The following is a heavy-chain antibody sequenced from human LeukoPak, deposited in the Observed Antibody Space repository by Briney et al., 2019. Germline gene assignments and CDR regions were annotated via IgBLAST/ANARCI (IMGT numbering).Heavy chain of an antibody. V-gene: IGHV1-18*01. J-gene: IGHJ4*02. D-gene: IGHD4-23*01. CDR3: ARGTTVVNY. CDR2: IIAYNGNT. CDR1: GGTFSSYA. Sequence: ASVKVSCKASGGTFSSYAISWVRQAPGQGLEWMGGIIAYNGNTNYAQKLQGRVTMTTDTSTSTAYMELRSLRSDDTALYYCARGTTVVNYWGQGTLVTVSS.